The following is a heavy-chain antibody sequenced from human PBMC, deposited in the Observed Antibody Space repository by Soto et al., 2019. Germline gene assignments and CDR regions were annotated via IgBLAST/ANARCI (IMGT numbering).Heavy chain of an antibody. CDR1: VVCVMDHTDD. Sequence: SPTXPLRGAVGVVCVMDHTDDGSWTRKPPGNRLEWIGYVYYGGTTNYNPSLKGGVTISLDLSKKRLSLRLSSVTTAETAVYYCARNTDVDNRVGARPLFEYWGQATLV. CDR3: ARNTDVDNRVGARPLFEY. V-gene: IGHV4-61*01. D-gene: IGHD5-12*01. J-gene: IGHJ4*02. CDR2: VYYGGTT.